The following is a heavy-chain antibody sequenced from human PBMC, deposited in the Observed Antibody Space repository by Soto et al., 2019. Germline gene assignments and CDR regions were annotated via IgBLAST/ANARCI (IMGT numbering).Heavy chain of an antibody. CDR3: VRGEEVWSGYYGMDV. CDR2: IWYDGSNK. CDR1: GFTFSSYG. D-gene: IGHD3-3*01. V-gene: IGHV3-33*01. Sequence: QVQLVESGGGVVQPGRSLRLSCAASGFTFSSYGMHWVRQAPGKGLEWVAVIWYDGSNKYYADSVKGRFTISRDNSKNTLYLQMNSLRAEDTAVYYCVRGEEVWSGYYGMDVWGQGTTVTVSS. J-gene: IGHJ6*02.